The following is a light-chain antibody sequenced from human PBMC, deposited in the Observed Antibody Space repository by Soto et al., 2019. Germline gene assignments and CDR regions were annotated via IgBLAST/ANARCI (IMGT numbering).Light chain of an antibody. Sequence: DIQMTQSPSTLSASVGDRVTITCRASQSISSWLAWYQQKPGKAPKLLIYKASSLESGVPSRFSGSGSGTESTLTISSLPPDDFATYYCQQYNSYSGTFGQGTKVEIK. J-gene: IGKJ1*01. V-gene: IGKV1-5*03. CDR1: QSISSW. CDR3: QQYNSYSGT. CDR2: KAS.